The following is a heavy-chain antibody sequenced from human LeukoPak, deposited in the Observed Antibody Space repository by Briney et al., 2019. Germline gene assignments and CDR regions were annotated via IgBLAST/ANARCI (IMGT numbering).Heavy chain of an antibody. CDR2: IYASGST. Sequence: PSETLSLTCTASGDSISSYYWSWIRQPAGKGLEWIGRIYASGSTYYNPSLKSRVTMPVDTSKNQFSLRLTTVTAADTAVYYCARDSNLEYSSSRGLGRWGQGTLVTVSS. D-gene: IGHD6-6*01. CDR1: GDSISSYY. CDR3: ARDSNLEYSSSRGLGR. J-gene: IGHJ4*02. V-gene: IGHV4-4*07.